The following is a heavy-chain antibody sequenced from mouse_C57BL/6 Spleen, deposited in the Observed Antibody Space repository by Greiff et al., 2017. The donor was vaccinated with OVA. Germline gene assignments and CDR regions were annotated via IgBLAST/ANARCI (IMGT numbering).Heavy chain of an antibody. D-gene: IGHD2-4*01. J-gene: IGHJ1*03. CDR3: ARQRVYDYIYWYFDV. CDR2: ISSGGSYT. CDR1: GFTFSSYG. Sequence: EVQVVESGGDLVKPGGSLKLSCAASGFTFSSYGMSWVRQTPDKRLEWVATISSGGSYTYYPDSVKGRFPISRDNAQSTLYLQMSSLKSEYTAMYYCARQRVYDYIYWYFDVWGTGTTVTVSS. V-gene: IGHV5-6*01.